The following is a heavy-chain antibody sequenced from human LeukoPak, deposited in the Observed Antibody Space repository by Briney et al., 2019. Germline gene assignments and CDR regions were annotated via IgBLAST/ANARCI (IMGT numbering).Heavy chain of an antibody. D-gene: IGHD6-13*01. CDR3: VKDVSRVAATLYY. CDR1: GFTFSSYW. V-gene: IGHV3-9*01. Sequence: GGSLRLSCAASGFTFSSYWMTWVRQAPGKGLEWVSGLSWNSGSVGYADSVRGRFTISRDNAKNSLYLQMNSLRAEDTAFYYCVKDVSRVAATLYYWGQGTLVTVSS. CDR2: LSWNSGSV. J-gene: IGHJ4*02.